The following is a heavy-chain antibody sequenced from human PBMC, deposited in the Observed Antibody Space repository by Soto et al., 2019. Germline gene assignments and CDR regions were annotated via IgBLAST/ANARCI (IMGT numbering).Heavy chain of an antibody. CDR1: GGTFSSYT. D-gene: IGHD5-12*01. V-gene: IGHV1-69*02. Sequence: SVKVSCKASGGTFSSYTISWVRQAPGQGLEWMGRIIPILGIANYAQKFQGRVTITADKSTSTAYMELSSLRSEDTAVYYCALKYFIVATIPYYMDVWGKGTTVTVSS. CDR3: ALKYFIVATIPYYMDV. CDR2: IIPILGIA. J-gene: IGHJ6*03.